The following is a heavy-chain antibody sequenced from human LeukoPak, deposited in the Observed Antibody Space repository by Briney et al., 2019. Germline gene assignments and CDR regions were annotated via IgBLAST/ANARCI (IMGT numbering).Heavy chain of an antibody. D-gene: IGHD4-17*01. CDR1: GYTFTGYY. V-gene: IGHV1-8*02. J-gene: IGHJ4*02. CDR2: INPNSGNT. CDR3: ARERLSSGDAVPY. Sequence: ASVKVSCKASGYTFTGYYMHWVRQAPGQGLEWMGWINPNSGNTGYAQKFQGRVTMTRNTSISTAYMELSSLRSEDTAVYYCARERLSSGDAVPYWGQGTLVTVSS.